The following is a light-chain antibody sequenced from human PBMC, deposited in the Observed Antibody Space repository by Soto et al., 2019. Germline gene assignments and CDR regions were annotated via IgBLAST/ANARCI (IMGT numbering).Light chain of an antibody. J-gene: IGLJ2*01. V-gene: IGLV2-11*01. CDR3: CSYAGSYSVV. CDR1: SSDVGGYNY. Sequence: QSALTQPRSVSGSPGQSGTISCTGTSSDVGGYNYVSWYQQHPGKAPKLMIYDVSKRPSGVPDRFSGSKSDNTASITISGLQAEDEADYYCCSYAGSYSVVFGGGTKLTVL. CDR2: DVS.